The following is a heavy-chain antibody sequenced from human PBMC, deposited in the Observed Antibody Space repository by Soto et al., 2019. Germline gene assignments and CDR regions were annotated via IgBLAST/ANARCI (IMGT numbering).Heavy chain of an antibody. V-gene: IGHV4-30-4*01. CDR1: GGSISSGDYY. D-gene: IGHD4-17*01. J-gene: IGHJ6*02. Sequence: SETLSLTCTVSGGSISSGDYYWSWIRQPPGKGLEWIGYIYYSGSTYYNPSLKSRVTISVDTSKNQFSLKLSSVTAADTAVYYCARAHYRDYGYGMDVWGQGTTVTVSS. CDR2: IYYSGST. CDR3: ARAHYRDYGYGMDV.